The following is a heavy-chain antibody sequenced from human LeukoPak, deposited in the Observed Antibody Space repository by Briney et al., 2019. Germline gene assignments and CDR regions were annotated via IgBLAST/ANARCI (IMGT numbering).Heavy chain of an antibody. CDR1: GFTFSTYS. Sequence: GGSLRLTCAASGFTFSTYSMNAVRQAPGKGLEWVSSISSGSDHIYYADSVKGRFTISRDNAKNSLYLQMDSLRAEDTAVFFCARNDYASSSGYDFWGQGTLVTVSS. D-gene: IGHD6-6*01. CDR3: ARNDYASSSGYDF. V-gene: IGHV3-21*01. CDR2: ISSGSDHI. J-gene: IGHJ4*02.